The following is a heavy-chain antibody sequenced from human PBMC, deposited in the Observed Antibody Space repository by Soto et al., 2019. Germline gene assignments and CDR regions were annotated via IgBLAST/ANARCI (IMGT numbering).Heavy chain of an antibody. CDR3: ARWEDYGDYNNWFDP. CDR2: ISGYSGNT. J-gene: IGHJ5*02. V-gene: IGHV1-18*01. Sequence: ASVKVSCKTSGYTFANYGFSWVRQAPGQGLEWMGWISGYSGNTNYAQNFQGRVTMTTDTSTATAYMELRSLRSDDTAVYYCARWEDYGDYNNWFDPWGQGTLVTVSS. CDR1: GYTFANYG. D-gene: IGHD4-17*01.